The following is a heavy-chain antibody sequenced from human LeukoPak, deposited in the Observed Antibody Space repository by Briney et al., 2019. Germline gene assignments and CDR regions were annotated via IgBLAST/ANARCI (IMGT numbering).Heavy chain of an antibody. CDR1: GFTFSSYA. CDR3: ASNTYVDYVSFDI. J-gene: IGHJ3*02. CDR2: ITDSGSST. D-gene: IGHD4-17*01. Sequence: GGSLRLSCAASGFTFSSYAMSWVRQAPGKRLEWVSSITDSGSSTYYADSVKGRFTVSRDNSKNTLYLQVNSLRGEDTAVYYCASNTYVDYVSFDIWGQGTMVTVSS. V-gene: IGHV3-23*01.